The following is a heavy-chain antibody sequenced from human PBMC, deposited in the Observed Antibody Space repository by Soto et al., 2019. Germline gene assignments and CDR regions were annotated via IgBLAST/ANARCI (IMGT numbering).Heavy chain of an antibody. CDR1: GFTFSSYW. J-gene: IGHJ5*02. V-gene: IGHV3-74*01. Sequence: GGSLRLSCAASGFTFSSYWMHWVRQAPGEGLVWVSRINSDGSSTSYADSVKGRFTISRDNAKNTLYLQMNSLRAEDTAVYYCASPYSSSWSQGFDPWGQGTLVTV. D-gene: IGHD6-13*01. CDR3: ASPYSSSWSQGFDP. CDR2: INSDGSST.